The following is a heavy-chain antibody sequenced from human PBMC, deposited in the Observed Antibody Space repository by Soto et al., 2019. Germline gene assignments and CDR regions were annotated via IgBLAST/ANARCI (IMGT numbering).Heavy chain of an antibody. Sequence: GGPLRLSCAASGFTFSSYAMSWVRQAPGKGLEWVSAISGSGGSTYYADSVKGRFTISRDNSKNTLYLQMKSLRAEDTAVYYCAKEFYSSSTQEAYYYYYGMDVWGQGTTVTVSS. CDR1: GFTFSSYA. CDR2: ISGSGGST. J-gene: IGHJ6*02. CDR3: AKEFYSSSTQEAYYYYYGMDV. D-gene: IGHD6-6*01. V-gene: IGHV3-23*01.